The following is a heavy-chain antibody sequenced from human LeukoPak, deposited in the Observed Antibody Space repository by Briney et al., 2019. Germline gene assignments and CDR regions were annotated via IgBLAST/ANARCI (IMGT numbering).Heavy chain of an antibody. CDR1: GGSISSYY. V-gene: IGHV4-59*01. J-gene: IGHJ4*02. CDR3: ARWHSHGRYFDY. CDR2: TSDSGGHT. D-gene: IGHD2-21*01. Sequence: SETLSLTCTVSGGSISSYYWNWIRQAPGKGLEWIGYTSDSGGHTDYKPSLKSRVTISADTSKNQFSLKLTSATAADTAVYYCARWHSHGRYFDYWGQGALVTVSS.